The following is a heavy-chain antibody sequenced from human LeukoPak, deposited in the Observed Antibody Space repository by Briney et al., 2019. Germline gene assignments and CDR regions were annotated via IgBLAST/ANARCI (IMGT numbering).Heavy chain of an antibody. CDR2: ISASSSFI. J-gene: IGHJ4*02. CDR1: GFTFSSYS. CDR3: ARGYCSRTSCEDFDY. D-gene: IGHD2-2*01. V-gene: IGHV3-21*01. Sequence: GGSLRLSCAASGFTFSSYSMNWVRQAPGKGLEWVSSISASSSFIYYADSLKGRFTISRDNAKSSLYLQMNSLRAEDTAVFYCARGYCSRTSCEDFDYWGQGTLVTVSS.